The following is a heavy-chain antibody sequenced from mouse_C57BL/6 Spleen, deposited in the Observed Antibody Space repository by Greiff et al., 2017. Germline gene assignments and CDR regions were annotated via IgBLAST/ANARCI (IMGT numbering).Heavy chain of an antibody. CDR2: ISGGGGNT. V-gene: IGHV5-9*01. Sequence: EVKLVESGGGLVKPGGSLKLSCAASGFTFSSYTMSWVRQTPEKRLEWVATISGGGGNTYYPDSVKGRFTISRDNAKNTLYLQMSSLRSEDTALYYCARRDYYGSSPVYFDYWGQGTTLTVSS. CDR3: ARRDYYGSSPVYFDY. D-gene: IGHD1-1*01. CDR1: GFTFSSYT. J-gene: IGHJ2*01.